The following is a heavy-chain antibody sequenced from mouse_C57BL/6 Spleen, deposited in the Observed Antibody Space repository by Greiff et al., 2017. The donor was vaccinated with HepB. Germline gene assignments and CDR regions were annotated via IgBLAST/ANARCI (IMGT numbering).Heavy chain of an antibody. CDR3: ATYYSNYAWFAY. V-gene: IGHV1-69*01. CDR1: GYTFTSYW. CDR2: IDPSDSYT. Sequence: VQLQQPGAELVMPGASVKLSCKASGYTFTSYWMHWVKQRPGPGLEWIGEIDPSDSYTNYNQKFKGKSTLTVDKSSSTAYMQLSSLTSEDSAVYYCATYYSNYAWFAYWGQGTLVTVSA. D-gene: IGHD2-5*01. J-gene: IGHJ3*01.